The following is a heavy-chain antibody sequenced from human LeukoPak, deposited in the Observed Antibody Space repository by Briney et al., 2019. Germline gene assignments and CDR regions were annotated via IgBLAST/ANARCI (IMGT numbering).Heavy chain of an antibody. CDR3: AKADGDYSSDSSLLRRARDRSFDY. Sequence: GGPLRLSCAASGFTLSSYAMSWVRQAPGKGLEWVSTISDNTYYADSVKGRFTISRDNSKNTLYLQMNSLRAEDTAVYYCAKADGDYSSDSSLLRRARDRSFDYWGQGTLVTVSS. CDR1: GFTLSSYA. CDR2: ISDNT. V-gene: IGHV3-23*01. J-gene: IGHJ4*02. D-gene: IGHD6-25*01.